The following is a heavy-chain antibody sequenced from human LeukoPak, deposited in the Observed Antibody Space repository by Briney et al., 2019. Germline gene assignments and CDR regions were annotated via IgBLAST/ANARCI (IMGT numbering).Heavy chain of an antibody. V-gene: IGHV3-64*04. D-gene: IGHD3-22*01. J-gene: IGHJ3*02. CDR1: GFTFSSYA. CDR2: ISSNGGST. CDR3: ARDRMIVVVIPFGAFDI. Sequence: GGSLRLSCSASGFTFSSYAMHWVRQAPGKGLEYVSAISSNGGSTYYADSVKGRFTISRDNSKNTLYLQMNSLRAEDTAVYYCARDRMIVVVIPFGAFDIWGQGTMVTVSS.